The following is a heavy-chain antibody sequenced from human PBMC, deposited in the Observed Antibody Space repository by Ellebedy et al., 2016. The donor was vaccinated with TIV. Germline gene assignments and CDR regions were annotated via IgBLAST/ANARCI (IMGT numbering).Heavy chain of an antibody. J-gene: IGHJ4*02. Sequence: ASVKVSCKPSGYTFTRYAIHWVRQAPGQRLEWMGWINAGNGKTKCSEKFQGRVTITGDTPASTAYMELSSLTSEDTAVYYCARGSAEGRAFDYWGQGTLVTVSS. CDR3: ARGSAEGRAFDY. V-gene: IGHV1-3*01. CDR2: INAGNGKT. CDR1: GYTFTRYA. D-gene: IGHD3-10*01.